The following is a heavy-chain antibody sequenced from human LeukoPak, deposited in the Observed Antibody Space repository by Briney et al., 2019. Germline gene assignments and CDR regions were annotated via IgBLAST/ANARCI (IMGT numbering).Heavy chain of an antibody. CDR1: GGSISSYC. Sequence: PSETLSLTCTVSGGSISSYCWSWIRQPAGKGLEWIGRIYTSGSTNYNPSLKSRVTMSVDTSKNQFSLKLSSVTAADTAVYYCARETRMVRGVMAARKTYYYMDVWGKGTTVTISS. J-gene: IGHJ6*03. D-gene: IGHD3-10*01. CDR2: IYTSGST. V-gene: IGHV4-4*07. CDR3: ARETRMVRGVMAARKTYYYMDV.